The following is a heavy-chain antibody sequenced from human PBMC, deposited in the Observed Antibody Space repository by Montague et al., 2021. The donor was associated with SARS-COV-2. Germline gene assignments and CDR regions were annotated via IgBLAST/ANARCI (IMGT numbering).Heavy chain of an antibody. CDR1: GDSITSSF. V-gene: IGHV4-59*01. CDR3: AGEAFGGVIDH. Sequence: SETLSLTCTVSGDSITSSFWTWVRQPPGKGLEWIWYIYYGGSTNHTPSLKSRVTISVDVSKNQFSLKLSSVTAADTAVYYCAGEAFGGVIDHWGQGTLVTVSS. CDR2: IYYGGST. D-gene: IGHD3-16*01. J-gene: IGHJ4*02.